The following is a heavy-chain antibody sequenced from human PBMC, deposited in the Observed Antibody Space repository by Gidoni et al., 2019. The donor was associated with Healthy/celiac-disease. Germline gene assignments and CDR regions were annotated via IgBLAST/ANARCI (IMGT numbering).Heavy chain of an antibody. V-gene: IGHV3-23*01. CDR2: ISGSGGST. J-gene: IGHJ3*02. CDR3: AKKRGVTDAFDI. Sequence: EVQLLESGGGSVQTGGSLRLSCAASGFTFSSDAMSWVRQAPGKGLEWVSAISGSGGSTYYADSVKGRFTISRDNSKNTLYLQMNSLRAEDTAVYYCAKKRGVTDAFDIWGQGTMVTVSS. D-gene: IGHD3-10*01. CDR1: GFTFSSDA.